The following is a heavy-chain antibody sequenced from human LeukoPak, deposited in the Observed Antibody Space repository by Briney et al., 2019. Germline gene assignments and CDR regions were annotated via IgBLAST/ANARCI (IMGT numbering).Heavy chain of an antibody. Sequence: PGGSLRLSCEVSGFTFSNYWMMWVRQAPGKGLEWVASIDEDGSETNYVDSVTGRFTVSRDHAKNSLFLQMNSLRAEDTAVYYCAKARAVAGTLFYYYYMDVWGKGTTVTISS. D-gene: IGHD6-19*01. CDR1: GFTFSNYW. CDR2: IDEDGSET. CDR3: AKARAVAGTLFYYYYMDV. V-gene: IGHV3-7*01. J-gene: IGHJ6*03.